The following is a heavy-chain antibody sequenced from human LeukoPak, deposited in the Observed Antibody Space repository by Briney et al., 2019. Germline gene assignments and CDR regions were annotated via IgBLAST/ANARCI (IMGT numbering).Heavy chain of an antibody. D-gene: IGHD3-3*01. J-gene: IGHJ6*03. CDR3: ARVSLEIFGVVITYYYYYYMDV. V-gene: IGHV3-48*03. Sequence: GGSLRLSCAASGFTFSSYEMNWVRQAPGKGLEWVSYISSSGSTIYYADSVKGRFTISRDNAKNSLYLQMNSLRAEDTAVYYCARVSLEIFGVVITYYYYYYMDVWGKGTTVTVSS. CDR1: GFTFSSYE. CDR2: ISSSGSTI.